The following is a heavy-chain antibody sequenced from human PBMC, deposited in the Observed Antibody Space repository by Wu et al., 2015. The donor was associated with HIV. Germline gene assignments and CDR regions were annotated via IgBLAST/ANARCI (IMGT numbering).Heavy chain of an antibody. CDR3: ASQVLDYYDSSGPEYYFDY. Sequence: QVQLVQSGAEVKKPGASVKVSCKASGYTFTGYYMHWVRQAPGQGLEWMGWINPNSGGTNYAQKFQGRVTMTRDTSISTAYMELSRLRSDDTAVYYCASQVLDYYDSSGPEYYFDYWGQGTLVTVSS. CDR1: GYTFTGYY. V-gene: IGHV1-2*02. CDR2: INPNSGGT. J-gene: IGHJ4*02. D-gene: IGHD3-22*01.